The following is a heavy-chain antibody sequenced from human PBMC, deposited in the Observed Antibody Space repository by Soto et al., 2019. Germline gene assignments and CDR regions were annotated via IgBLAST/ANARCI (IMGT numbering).Heavy chain of an antibody. V-gene: IGHV4-59*01. D-gene: IGHD2-8*01. CDR3: ARGGSMRPTNWFDP. Sequence: SETLSLTCTVSGGSISSYYWSWIRQPPGKGLEWIGYIYYSGSTNYNPSLKSRVTISVDTSKNQFSLKLSSVTAADTAVYYCARGGSMRPTNWFDPWGQGTLVTVSS. J-gene: IGHJ5*02. CDR1: GGSISSYY. CDR2: IYYSGST.